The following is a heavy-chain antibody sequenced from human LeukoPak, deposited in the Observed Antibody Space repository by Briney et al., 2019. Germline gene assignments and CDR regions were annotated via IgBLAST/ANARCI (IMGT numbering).Heavy chain of an antibody. CDR2: IKQDGTKT. CDR3: AKDNPLPL. V-gene: IGHV3-7*04. D-gene: IGHD1-14*01. J-gene: IGHJ4*02. CDR1: GFTFSTYS. Sequence: GGSLRLSCTASGFTFSTYSMSWVRQAPGKGLEWVANIKQDGTKTYYVDSVKGRFTISRDNAKNSVYLQMNSLRAEDTAVYFCAKDNPLPLWGQGTLVSVSS.